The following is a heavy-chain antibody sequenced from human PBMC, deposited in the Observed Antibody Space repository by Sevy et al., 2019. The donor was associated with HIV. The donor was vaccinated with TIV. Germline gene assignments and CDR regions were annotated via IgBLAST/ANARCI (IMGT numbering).Heavy chain of an antibody. V-gene: IGHV3-15*01. CDR3: TTDTSTGYFDWLLDFDY. CDR2: IQSKTDGGTT. CDR1: GFTFSSAW. D-gene: IGHD3-9*01. J-gene: IGHJ4*02. Sequence: GGSLRLSCAASGFTFSSAWMSWVRQAPGKGLEWVGRIQSKTDGGTTDYAASVKGRFTISRDDSVNTLYLQMNSLTTDDTAVYYSTTDTSTGYFDWLLDFDYWGQGTLVTVSS.